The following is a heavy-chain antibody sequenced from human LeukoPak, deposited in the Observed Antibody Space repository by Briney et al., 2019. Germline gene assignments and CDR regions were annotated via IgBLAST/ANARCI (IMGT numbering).Heavy chain of an antibody. CDR3: AREPGGSGYSDYYFYMDV. CDR2: IKQNGSEK. D-gene: IGHD2-15*01. Sequence: GGSLRLSCAASGFTFSSYWISRVRQAPGKGLEWVASIKQNGSEKYSVDSVKGRFTISRDNAKNSLYLQMNSLRAEDTGVYYCAREPGGSGYSDYYFYMDVWGKGTTVTVSS. V-gene: IGHV3-7*01. J-gene: IGHJ6*03. CDR1: GFTFSSYW.